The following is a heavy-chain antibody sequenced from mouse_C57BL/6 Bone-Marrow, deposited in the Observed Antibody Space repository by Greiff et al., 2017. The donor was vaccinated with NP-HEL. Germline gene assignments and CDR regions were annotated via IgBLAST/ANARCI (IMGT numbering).Heavy chain of an antibody. D-gene: IGHD2-1*01. CDR1: CFNIKDDY. J-gene: IGHJ4*01. CDR2: IDPENGDT. Sequence: EVKLVESGAELVRPGAAVKLSCTASCFNIKDDYMHWVKQRPEQGLEWIGWIDPENGDTEYASKFQGKATITADTSSNTAYLQLSSLTSEDTAVYYCTAYGNYLGAMDYWGQGTSVTVSS. V-gene: IGHV14-4*01. CDR3: TAYGNYLGAMDY.